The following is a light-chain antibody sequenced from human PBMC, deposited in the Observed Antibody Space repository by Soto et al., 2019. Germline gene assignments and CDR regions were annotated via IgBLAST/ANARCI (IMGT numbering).Light chain of an antibody. J-gene: IGLJ2*01. CDR1: SSNIGAGFD. CDR2: ANT. CDR3: QSYDGTSVI. V-gene: IGLV1-40*01. Sequence: QSVLTQPPSVSGAPGQRITISCTGSSSNIGAGFDVHWYQQLPGTAPKLLIYANTKRPSGVPDRFSGSKSGASVSLAITGLQAEDEADYYCQSYDGTSVIFGGGTKLTVL.